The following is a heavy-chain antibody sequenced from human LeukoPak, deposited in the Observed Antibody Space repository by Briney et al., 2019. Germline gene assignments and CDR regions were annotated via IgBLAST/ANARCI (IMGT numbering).Heavy chain of an antibody. V-gene: IGHV3-9*01. CDR2: ISWNSGSI. J-gene: IGHJ6*03. CDR1: GFTFDDYA. Sequence: GRSLRLSCAASGFTFDDYAMRWVRHAPGKGLEWVSGISWNSGSIVYADSVKGRFTISRDNAKNSLYLKMNSLRAEDTALYYCAKGAGSGPRYYYYYYMDVWGKGTTVTVSS. CDR3: AKGAGSGPRYYYYYYMDV. D-gene: IGHD3-10*01.